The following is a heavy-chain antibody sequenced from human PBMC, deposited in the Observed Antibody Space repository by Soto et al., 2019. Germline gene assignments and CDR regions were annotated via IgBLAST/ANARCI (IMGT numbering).Heavy chain of an antibody. CDR3: ARFSLRRTVTTLRLHDY. Sequence: PSETLSLTCTVSGGSISSSSYYWGWIRQPPGKGLEWIGSIYYSGSTYYNPSLKSRVTISVDTSKNQFSLKLSSVTAADTAVYYCARFSLRRTVTTLRLHDYWGQGTLVTVSS. CDR2: IYYSGST. V-gene: IGHV4-39*01. CDR1: GGSISSSSYY. D-gene: IGHD4-17*01. J-gene: IGHJ4*02.